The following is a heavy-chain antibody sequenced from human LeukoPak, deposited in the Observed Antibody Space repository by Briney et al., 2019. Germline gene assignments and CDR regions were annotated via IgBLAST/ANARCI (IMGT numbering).Heavy chain of an antibody. V-gene: IGHV3-23*01. CDR2: ISSSGGST. CDR1: GSTFNNYA. J-gene: IGHJ4*02. Sequence: GGSLRLSCAASGSTFNNYAMNWVRQAPGQGLEWVSGISSSGGSTYYADSVKGRFTISRDNSKNTLSLQMNSLRAEDTAVYYCAKKAGGSYFFDYWGQGTLVTVSS. CDR3: AKKAGGSYFFDY. D-gene: IGHD1-26*01.